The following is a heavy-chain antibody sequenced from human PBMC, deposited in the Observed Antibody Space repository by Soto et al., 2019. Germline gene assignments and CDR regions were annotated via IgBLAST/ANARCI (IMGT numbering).Heavy chain of an antibody. CDR1: GGSISSGGYY. J-gene: IGHJ5*02. CDR3: ARVRDWFDP. Sequence: PSETLSLTCTVSGGSISSGGYYWNWIRQPPGKGLEWIGEIDHSGYTNDNPSLKSRVTISVDTSKNQFSLRLPSVTAADTAVYYCARVRDWFDPWGQGTLVTVSS. V-gene: IGHV4-39*07. CDR2: IDHSGYT. D-gene: IGHD3-3*01.